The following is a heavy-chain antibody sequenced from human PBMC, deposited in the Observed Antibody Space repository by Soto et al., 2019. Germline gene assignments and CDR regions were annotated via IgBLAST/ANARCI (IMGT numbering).Heavy chain of an antibody. Sequence: SETLSLTCTVSGGSISSSSYYWGWIRQPPGKGLEWIGSIYYSGSTYYNPSLKSRVTISVDTSKNQFSLKLSSVTAADTAVYYCPLWSGYYGAPDYYYMDVWGKGTTVTVSS. J-gene: IGHJ6*03. CDR3: PLWSGYYGAPDYYYMDV. D-gene: IGHD3-3*01. CDR2: IYYSGST. CDR1: GGSISSSSYY. V-gene: IGHV4-39*01.